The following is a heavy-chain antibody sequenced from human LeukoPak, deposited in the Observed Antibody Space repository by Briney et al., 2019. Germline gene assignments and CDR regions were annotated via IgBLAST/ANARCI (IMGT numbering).Heavy chain of an antibody. D-gene: IGHD6-13*01. CDR1: GFTFSDHS. V-gene: IGHV3-48*04. CDR2: IISSSSTI. J-gene: IGHJ4*02. Sequence: GGSLRLSCAASGFTFSDHSMNWVRQAPGKGLEWVSYIISSSSTIYYADSVQGRFTISRDNAKNSLYLQMNSLRAEDTAVYYCARDSSSSWSGFDYWGQGTLVTVSS. CDR3: ARDSSSSWSGFDY.